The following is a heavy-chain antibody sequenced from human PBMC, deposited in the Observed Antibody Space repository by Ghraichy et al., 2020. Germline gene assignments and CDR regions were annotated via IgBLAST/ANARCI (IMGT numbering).Heavy chain of an antibody. CDR1: GGSISSSSYY. J-gene: IGHJ6*02. D-gene: IGHD6-19*01. V-gene: IGHV4-39*01. CDR2: IYYSGST. Sequence: SETLSLTCTVSGGSISSSSYYWGWIRQPPGKGLEWIGSIYYSGSTYYNPSLKSRVTISVDTSKNQFSLKLSSVTAADTAVYYCRVEEGSGWNTSFYYYGMDVWGQGTTVTVSS. CDR3: RVEEGSGWNTSFYYYGMDV.